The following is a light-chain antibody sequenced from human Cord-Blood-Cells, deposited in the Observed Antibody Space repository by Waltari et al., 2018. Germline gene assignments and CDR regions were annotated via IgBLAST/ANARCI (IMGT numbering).Light chain of an antibody. J-gene: IGLJ3*02. Sequence: QSALTQPASVSGSPGQSITISCTGTSSYVGGYNYVPSYQQHPGKAPNLMIYDVSKRPSGVSNRFSGSKSGNTASLTISGLQAEDEADYYCSSYTSSSTLVFGGGTKLTVL. V-gene: IGLV2-14*01. CDR3: SSYTSSSTLV. CDR2: DVS. CDR1: SSYVGGYNY.